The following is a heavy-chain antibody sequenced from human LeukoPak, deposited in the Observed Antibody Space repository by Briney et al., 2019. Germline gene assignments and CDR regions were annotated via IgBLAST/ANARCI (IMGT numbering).Heavy chain of an antibody. CDR3: ARHLLIVGPFDI. D-gene: IGHD3-22*01. J-gene: IGHJ3*02. V-gene: IGHV4-59*08. CDR2: IYYSGST. CDR1: GGSINSYF. Sequence: PSETPSHTRPVPGGSINSYFWSLVRPPPGKGLEWIGYIYYSGSTNYNPSLKSRVTISVDTSKNQFSLKLSSVTAADTAVYYCARHLLIVGPFDIWGQGTMVTVSS.